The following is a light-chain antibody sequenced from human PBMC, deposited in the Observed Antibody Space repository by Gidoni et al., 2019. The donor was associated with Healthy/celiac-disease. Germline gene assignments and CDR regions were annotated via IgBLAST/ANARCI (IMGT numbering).Light chain of an antibody. CDR1: ALPKQY. J-gene: IGLJ7*01. CDR3: QSADSRVTAAV. V-gene: IGLV3-25*03. Sequence: SYELTQPPSVSVSPGQTARITCSGDALPKQYAYWYQQKPGQAPLLVIYKDSERPSGIPERFSGTSSGTTVTLTISGVQAEDEADYYCQSADSRVTAAVFGGGTQLTVL. CDR2: KDS.